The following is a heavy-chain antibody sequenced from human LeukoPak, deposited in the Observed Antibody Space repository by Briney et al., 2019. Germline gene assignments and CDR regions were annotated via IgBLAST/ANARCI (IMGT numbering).Heavy chain of an antibody. J-gene: IGHJ6*03. Sequence: SVTLSLTCSVSGGSISSSNWGRRVRQPPGEGLGWIGEIYHSRSTNYNQSLKSRVTISVDKSKRQFSLKLSSVTAADTAVHYCARGRKLDTYYYYYYMDVWGKGTMVTVSS. CDR2: IYHSRST. V-gene: IGHV4-4*02. D-gene: IGHD6-6*01. CDR3: ARGRKLDTYYYYYYMDV. CDR1: GGSISSSNW.